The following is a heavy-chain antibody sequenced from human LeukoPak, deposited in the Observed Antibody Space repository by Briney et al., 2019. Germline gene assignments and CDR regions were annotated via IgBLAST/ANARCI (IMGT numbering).Heavy chain of an antibody. J-gene: IGHJ4*02. D-gene: IGHD3-3*01. CDR2: IYHTGST. CDR3: ARQPYRFGAYFFDH. Sequence: SETLSLTCIVSGGSLNSYYWAWIRQPPGKELEWIGDIYHTGSTNYNPSLKSRVTMSIDTSKNQLSLTLRSVTAADTAVYYCARQPYRFGAYFFDHWGQGTLVSVSS. V-gene: IGHV4-59*08. CDR1: GGSLNSYY.